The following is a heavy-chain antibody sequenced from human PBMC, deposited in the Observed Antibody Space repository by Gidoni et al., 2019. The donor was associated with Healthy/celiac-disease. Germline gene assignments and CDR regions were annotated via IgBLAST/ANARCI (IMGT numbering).Heavy chain of an antibody. J-gene: IGHJ3*02. CDR3: ARSGPSGPGGAFDI. Sequence: QVQLQQWGAGLLKPSETLSLPCAVYGWSVSGYYWSWIRQPPGTGLEWIGEINHSGRTNYNPSLKRRVTRSVDTSKNQCSLKLSSVTAADTAVYYCARSGPSGPGGAFDIWGQGTMVTVSS. V-gene: IGHV4-34*01. CDR1: GWSVSGYY. D-gene: IGHD1-26*01. CDR2: INHSGRT.